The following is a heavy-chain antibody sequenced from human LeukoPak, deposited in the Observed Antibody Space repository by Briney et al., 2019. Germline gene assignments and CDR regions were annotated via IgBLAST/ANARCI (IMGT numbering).Heavy chain of an antibody. CDR2: IIPIFGTV. V-gene: IGHV1-69*13. J-gene: IGHJ3*02. Sequence: SAKVSCKASGGTFSSTGFSWLRQAPGQGLQWMGTIIPIFGTVNYAQKFQARVTITADESTDTAYMELRSLTSEDTAVYYCATEMSSTWYAAFDIWGQGTMVTVSS. D-gene: IGHD6-13*01. CDR1: GGTFSSTG. CDR3: ATEMSSTWYAAFDI.